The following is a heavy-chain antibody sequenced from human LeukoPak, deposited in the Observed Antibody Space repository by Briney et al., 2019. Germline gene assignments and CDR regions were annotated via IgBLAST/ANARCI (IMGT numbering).Heavy chain of an antibody. Sequence: GGSLRLSCAASGFTFSSYSMNWVRQAPGEGLEWVSSISSSSSYIYYADSVKGRFTISRDNAKNSLYLQMNSLRAEDTAVYYCARDRAPPFYYDFWSGRANDAFDIWGQGTMVTVSS. V-gene: IGHV3-21*01. D-gene: IGHD3-3*01. CDR1: GFTFSSYS. J-gene: IGHJ3*02. CDR3: ARDRAPPFYYDFWSGRANDAFDI. CDR2: ISSSSSYI.